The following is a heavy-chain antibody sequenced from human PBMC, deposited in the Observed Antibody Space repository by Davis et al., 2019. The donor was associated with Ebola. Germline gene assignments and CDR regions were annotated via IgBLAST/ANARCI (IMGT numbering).Heavy chain of an antibody. CDR1: GGSFSGYY. CDR2: INHSGST. D-gene: IGHD3-3*01. J-gene: IGHJ6*02. V-gene: IGHV4-34*01. CDR3: ARARVEWLLSVYYGMDV. Sequence: GSLRLSCAVYGGSFSGYYWSWIRQPPGKGLEWIGEINHSGSTNYNPSLKSRVTISVDTSKNQFSLKLSSVTAADTAVYYCARARVEWLLSVYYGMDVWGQGTTVTVSS.